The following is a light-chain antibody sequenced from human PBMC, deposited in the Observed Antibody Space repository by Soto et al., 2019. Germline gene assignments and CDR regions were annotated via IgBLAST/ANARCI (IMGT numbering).Light chain of an antibody. J-gene: IGLJ1*01. Sequence: QSALTQPGSVSGSPGQSVTISCTGTSSDVGGYNYVSWYQHHPGKAPKFMIYDVNKRPSGVPARFSGSKSGNTASLTISGLQAEDEADYYCCSYAGSYTYVFGTGTKVTVL. V-gene: IGLV2-11*01. CDR2: DVN. CDR3: CSYAGSYTYV. CDR1: SSDVGGYNY.